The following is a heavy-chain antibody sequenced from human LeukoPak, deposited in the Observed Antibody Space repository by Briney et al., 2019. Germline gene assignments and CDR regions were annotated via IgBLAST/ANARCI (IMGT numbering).Heavy chain of an antibody. CDR1: GFTFSSYA. Sequence: GGSLRLSCAASGFTFSSYAMSWVRQAPGKGLEWVSVISGSGGRTSYADSVKGRFTISRDNAKNSLYLQMNSLRAEDTAVYYCAREIGSTSSSAFDIWGQETMVTVSS. CDR3: AREIGSTSSSAFDI. D-gene: IGHD2-2*01. CDR2: ISGSGGRT. V-gene: IGHV3-23*01. J-gene: IGHJ3*02.